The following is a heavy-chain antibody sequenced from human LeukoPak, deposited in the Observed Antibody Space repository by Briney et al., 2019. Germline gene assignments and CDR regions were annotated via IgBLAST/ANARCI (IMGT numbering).Heavy chain of an antibody. V-gene: IGHV4-39*01. CDR1: GGSIRNGGYY. Sequence: PSETLSLTCTVSGGSIRNGGYYWGWIRQPPGKGLEWIGSIYYSGSTYYNPSLKSRVTISVDTSKNQFSLKLSSVTAADTAVYYCARSAIDAFDIWGQGTMVTVSS. J-gene: IGHJ3*02. CDR3: ARSAIDAFDI. D-gene: IGHD6-25*01. CDR2: IYYSGST.